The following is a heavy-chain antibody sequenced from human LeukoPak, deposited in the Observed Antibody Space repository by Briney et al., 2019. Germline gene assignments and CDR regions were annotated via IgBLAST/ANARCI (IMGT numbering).Heavy chain of an antibody. J-gene: IGHJ6*02. D-gene: IGHD2-15*01. V-gene: IGHV4-59*08. Sequence: LETLSLTCNVSGGSISSYYWSWIRQPPGKGLEWIGYMYYSGNTNYNPSLKSRVTISVDTSKNQLSLKLSSVTAAVTAVYYCARHGWWFSTTYYYYGMDVWGQGTTGTVSS. CDR2: MYYSGNT. CDR3: ARHGWWFSTTYYYYGMDV. CDR1: GGSISSYY.